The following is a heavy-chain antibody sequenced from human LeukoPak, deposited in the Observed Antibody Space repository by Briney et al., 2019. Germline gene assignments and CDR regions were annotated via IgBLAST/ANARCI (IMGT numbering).Heavy chain of an antibody. Sequence: PSETLSLTCAVSGYSISSGYYWGWIRQPPGKGLEWIGSIYHSGSTYYNPSLKSRVTISVDTSKNQFSLKLSSVTAADTAVYYCARGASGYDPFDYWGQGTLVTVSS. J-gene: IGHJ4*02. CDR2: IYHSGST. D-gene: IGHD5-12*01. CDR1: GYSISSGYY. V-gene: IGHV4-38-2*01. CDR3: ARGASGYDPFDY.